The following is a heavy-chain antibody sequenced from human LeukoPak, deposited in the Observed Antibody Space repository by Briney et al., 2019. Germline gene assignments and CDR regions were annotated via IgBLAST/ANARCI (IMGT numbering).Heavy chain of an antibody. Sequence: GGSLRLSCVASGFTFSSYAMHWVRQAPGKGLEWVTIISYDGSNKYYADSVKGRFTISRDNAKNSLYLQMNSLRAEDTALYYCAKDSGYDSSGYGNFDLWGRGTLVTVSS. D-gene: IGHD3-22*01. CDR3: AKDSGYDSSGYGNFDL. J-gene: IGHJ2*01. CDR2: ISYDGSNK. CDR1: GFTFSSYA. V-gene: IGHV3-30*04.